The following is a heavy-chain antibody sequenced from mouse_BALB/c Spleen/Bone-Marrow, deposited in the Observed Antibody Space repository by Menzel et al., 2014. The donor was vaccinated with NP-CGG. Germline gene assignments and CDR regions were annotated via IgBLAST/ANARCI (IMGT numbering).Heavy chain of an antibody. V-gene: IGHV2-6-7*01. Sequence: QVQLKQSGPGLVAPSQSLSITCTVSGFSLTAYGVNWVRQPPGKGLEWLGMIWTNGNTDYNSALKSRLSISEDNSKSQVFLEMTRLQTDDTAKYYCARAYYGPAVWYCDVWGAGTTVTVSS. CDR1: GFSLTAYG. D-gene: IGHD1-1*01. J-gene: IGHJ1*01. CDR2: IWTNGNT. CDR3: ARAYYGPAVWYCDV.